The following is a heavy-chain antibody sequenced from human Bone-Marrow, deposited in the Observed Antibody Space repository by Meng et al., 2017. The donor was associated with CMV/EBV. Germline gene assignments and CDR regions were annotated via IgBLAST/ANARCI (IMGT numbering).Heavy chain of an antibody. Sequence: ASVKESCKASGYTFTGYYMHWVRQAPGQGLEWMGWINPNSGGTNYAQKFQGRVTMTRDTSIRTAYMELSRLRSDDTAVYYCAILGGITMIVVPLDIWGQGTMVTVSS. CDR2: INPNSGGT. V-gene: IGHV1-2*02. D-gene: IGHD3-22*01. J-gene: IGHJ3*02. CDR1: GYTFTGYY. CDR3: AILGGITMIVVPLDI.